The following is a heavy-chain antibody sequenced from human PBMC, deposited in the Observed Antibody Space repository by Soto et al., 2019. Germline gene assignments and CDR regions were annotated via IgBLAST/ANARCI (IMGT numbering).Heavy chain of an antibody. CDR2: INPNSGGT. CDR3: ARGEGGPRWGSIDY. J-gene: IGHJ4*02. D-gene: IGHD2-21*01. Sequence: GASVKVSCKASGYTFTGYYIHWVRQAPGQGLEWMGWINPNSGGTNYAQKFQGWVTMTRDTSISTTYMELSRLRSDDTAAYYCARGEGGPRWGSIDYWGQGTLVTVSS. V-gene: IGHV1-2*04. CDR1: GYTFTGYY.